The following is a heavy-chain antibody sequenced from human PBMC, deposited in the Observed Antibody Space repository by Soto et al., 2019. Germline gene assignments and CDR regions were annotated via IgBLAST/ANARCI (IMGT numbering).Heavy chain of an antibody. CDR1: GASMNDYY. V-gene: IGHV4-59*01. Sequence: TSETLSLTCSVSGASMNDYYGSWVRQSPGKGLEHIGYLHYSGSANYNPSLKSRVTISMDRSKNQFSLRMTSVTAADTAIYYCARSGHIFAGVFWGQGILVTVSS. CDR2: LHYSGSA. J-gene: IGHJ4*02. D-gene: IGHD3-16*01. CDR3: ARSGHIFAGVF.